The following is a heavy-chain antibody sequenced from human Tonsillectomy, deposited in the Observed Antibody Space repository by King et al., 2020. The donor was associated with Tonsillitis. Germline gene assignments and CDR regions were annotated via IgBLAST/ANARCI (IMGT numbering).Heavy chain of an antibody. J-gene: IGHJ3*02. Sequence: VQLQEPGPGLVKPSETLSLTCTVSGGSISSYYWSWIRQPPGKGLEWIGYRYNSGSTNYNPSLKSRVTISVDTSKNQFSLKLSSVTAADTAVYYCSRVVNWRAQAFDIWGQGTMVTVSS. V-gene: IGHV4-59*01. CDR1: GGSISSYY. D-gene: IGHD1-1*01. CDR2: RYNSGST. CDR3: SRVVNWRAQAFDI.